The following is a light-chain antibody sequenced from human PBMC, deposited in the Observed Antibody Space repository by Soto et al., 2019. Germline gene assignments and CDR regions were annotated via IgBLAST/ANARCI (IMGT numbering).Light chain of an antibody. V-gene: IGKV4-1*01. J-gene: IGKJ1*01. CDR3: QQYYTTPWA. CDR1: QSVLYSANDENY. CDR2: WAS. Sequence: DIVMTQSPASLAVSLGKRATINCKSSQSVLYSANDENYLAWYQQKPGQPPKLLIYWASTRESGVPDRFSGSGSRTDFTLTISSLRAEDVAVYYCQQYYTTPWAFGQGTKVEI.